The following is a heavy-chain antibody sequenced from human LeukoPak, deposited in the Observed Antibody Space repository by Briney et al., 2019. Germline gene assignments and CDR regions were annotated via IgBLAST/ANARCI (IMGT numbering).Heavy chain of an antibody. CDR1: GGSISSYY. V-gene: IGHV4-59*01. J-gene: IGHJ4*02. CDR2: IYYSGST. Sequence: KPSETLSLTCTVSGGSISSYYWSWIRQPPGKGLEWIGYIYYSGSTNYNPSLKSRVTISVDTSKNQFSLKLSSVTAADTAVYYCARENTDYDFDYWGQGTLVTVSS. D-gene: IGHD3-3*01. CDR3: ARENTDYDFDY.